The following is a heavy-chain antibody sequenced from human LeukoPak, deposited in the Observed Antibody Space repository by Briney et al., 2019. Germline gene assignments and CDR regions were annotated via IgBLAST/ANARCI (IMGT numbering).Heavy chain of an antibody. CDR2: INNDGSST. CDR3: ATDGGYDSPDY. CDR1: GFTFSSYA. Sequence: TGGSLRLSCAASGFTFSSYAMSWVRQPPGKGLVWVSRINNDGSSTSYADSVKGRFTISKDNAKNTLYLHMNSLRAEDTAVYYCATDGGYDSPDYWGQGTLVTVSS. J-gene: IGHJ4*02. V-gene: IGHV3-74*01. D-gene: IGHD5-12*01.